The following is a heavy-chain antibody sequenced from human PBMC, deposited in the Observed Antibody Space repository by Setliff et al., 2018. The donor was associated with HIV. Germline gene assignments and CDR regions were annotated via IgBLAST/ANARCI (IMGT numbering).Heavy chain of an antibody. D-gene: IGHD3-10*01. CDR1: GGSITSFY. V-gene: IGHV4-4*07. CDR2: IYTSGST. Sequence: SETLSLTCTVSGGSITSFYWNWIRQPAGRGLEWIGRIYTSGSTNYSPSLKSRVTMSVDTSKNQFSLNLNSVTATDTAIYYCARQGGYNSPLMVWGQGKLVTVSS. J-gene: IGHJ4*02. CDR3: ARQGGYNSPLMV.